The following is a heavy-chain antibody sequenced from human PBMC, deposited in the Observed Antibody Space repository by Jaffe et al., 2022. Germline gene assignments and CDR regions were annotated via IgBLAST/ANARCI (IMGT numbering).Heavy chain of an antibody. V-gene: IGHV1-69*02. Sequence: QVQLVQSGAEVKKPGSSVKVSCKASGGTFSSYTISWVRQAPGQGLEWMGRIIPILGIANYAQKFQGRVTITADKSTSTAYMELSSLRSEDTAVYYCARKAAADNYYYYYMDVWGKGTTVTVSS. CDR2: IIPILGIA. CDR1: GGTFSSYT. J-gene: IGHJ6*03. D-gene: IGHD6-13*01. CDR3: ARKAAADNYYYYYMDV.